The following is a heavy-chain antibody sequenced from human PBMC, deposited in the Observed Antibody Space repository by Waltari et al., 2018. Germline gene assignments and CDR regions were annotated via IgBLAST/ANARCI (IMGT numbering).Heavy chain of an antibody. J-gene: IGHJ3*02. CDR2: IYHSGST. D-gene: IGHD6-13*01. CDR1: GYSISSGYS. CDR3: ARSGAAAGTRAFDI. V-gene: IGHV4-38-2*02. Sequence: QVQLQESGPGLVKPSETLSLTCTVSGYSISSGYSWGWIRQPPGKGLEWIGSIYHSGSTYYNPSLKSRVTISVDTSKNQFSLKLSSVTAADTAVYYCARSGAAAGTRAFDIWGQGTMVTVSS.